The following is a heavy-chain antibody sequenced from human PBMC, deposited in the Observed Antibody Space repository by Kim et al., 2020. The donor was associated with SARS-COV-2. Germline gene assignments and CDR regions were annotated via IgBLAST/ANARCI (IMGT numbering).Heavy chain of an antibody. CDR3: AREPKMAVAGYYYYYMDV. D-gene: IGHD6-19*01. J-gene: IGHJ6*03. V-gene: IGHV1-69*04. CDR1: GDTFSSYA. CDR2: IIPILGIA. Sequence: SVKVSCKASGDTFSSYAISWVRQAPGQGLEWMGRIIPILGIANYAQKFQGRVTITADKSTSTAYMELSSLRSEDTAVYYCAREPKMAVAGYYYYYMDVWGRGPTVTVSS.